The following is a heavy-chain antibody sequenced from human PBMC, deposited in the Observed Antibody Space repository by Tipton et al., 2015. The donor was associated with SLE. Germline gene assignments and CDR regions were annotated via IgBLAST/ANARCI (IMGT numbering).Heavy chain of an antibody. J-gene: IGHJ6*03. Sequence: TLSLTCTVSGGSISNYYWSWIRQSAGKGLEWIGRIYASGSTNYNSSLKSRVTISVDTSKNQFSLKLNSVTAADTAVYYCARDRRYCGGDCYYYYYYMDVWGKGTTVTVSS. V-gene: IGHV4-4*07. CDR3: ARDRRYCGGDCYYYYYYMDV. CDR2: IYASGST. D-gene: IGHD2-21*01. CDR1: GGSISNYY.